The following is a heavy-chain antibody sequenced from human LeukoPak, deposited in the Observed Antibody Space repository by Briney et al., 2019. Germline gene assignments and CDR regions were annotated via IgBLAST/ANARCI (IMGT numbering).Heavy chain of an antibody. Sequence: GASVKVSCKASGYTFTSYAMHWVRQAPGQRLEWMGCINAGNGNTKYSQKFQGRVTITRDTSASTAYMELSSLRSEDTAVYYCASQARGYCSGGSCYRWFDPWGQGTLVTVSS. CDR2: INAGNGNT. CDR3: ASQARGYCSGGSCYRWFDP. D-gene: IGHD2-15*01. J-gene: IGHJ5*02. V-gene: IGHV1-3*01. CDR1: GYTFTSYA.